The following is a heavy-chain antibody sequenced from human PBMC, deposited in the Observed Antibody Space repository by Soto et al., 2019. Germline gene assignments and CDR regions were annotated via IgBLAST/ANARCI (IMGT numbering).Heavy chain of an antibody. Sequence: QVQLVESGGGVVQPGRSLRLSCAASGFTFSSYGMHWVRQAPGKGLEWVAVIWYDGSNKYYADSVKGRFTISRDNSKNTLYLQKNSMRAEDTAVYYCARGLDTAMVDDYWGQGTLVTVSS. J-gene: IGHJ4*02. CDR3: ARGLDTAMVDDY. CDR1: GFTFSSYG. V-gene: IGHV3-33*01. D-gene: IGHD5-18*01. CDR2: IWYDGSNK.